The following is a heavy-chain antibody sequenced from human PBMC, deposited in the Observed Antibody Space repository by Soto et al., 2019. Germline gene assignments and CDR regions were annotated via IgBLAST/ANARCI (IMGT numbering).Heavy chain of an antibody. D-gene: IGHD3-3*01. CDR2: IYYSGST. CDR1: GGSIGSYY. V-gene: IGHV4-59*08. CDR3: ARGGWRQIDY. Sequence: QVQLQESGPGLVKPSETLSLTCSVSGGSIGSYYWSWIRQPPGKGLEWIGYIYYSGSTNYNPSLKRRVTLSVDTSKNQFSLKLSSVTAADTAVYYCARGGWRQIDYWGQGTLVTVSS. J-gene: IGHJ4*02.